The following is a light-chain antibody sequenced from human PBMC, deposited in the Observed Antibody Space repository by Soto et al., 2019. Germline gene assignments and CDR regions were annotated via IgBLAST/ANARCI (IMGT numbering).Light chain of an antibody. CDR2: GES. CDR3: QNYNSYSEA. V-gene: IGKV3D-15*01. J-gene: IGKJ1*01. CDR1: QTIYTN. Sequence: EIVMTQTPATLSVSPGERATFSCRASQTIYTNLAWFQLKPGQAPRILIYGESIRATGIPDRLSGSGSGTDLNLTISRLQPDDFATYYCQNYNSYSEACGQGTKVDIK.